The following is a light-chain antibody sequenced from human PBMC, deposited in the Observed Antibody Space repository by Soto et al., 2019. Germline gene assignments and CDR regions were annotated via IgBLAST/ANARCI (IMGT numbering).Light chain of an antibody. Sequence: EIVLTQSPATLSLSPGERATLSCGASQSVGSYLAWYQQKPGQAPRLLIYNASNRATGIPARFSGSGSGTDFALTISSLEPGDFAVYYCQQRSNWPSFTFGPGTKVDIK. CDR2: NAS. CDR1: QSVGSY. CDR3: QQRSNWPSFT. J-gene: IGKJ3*01. V-gene: IGKV3-11*01.